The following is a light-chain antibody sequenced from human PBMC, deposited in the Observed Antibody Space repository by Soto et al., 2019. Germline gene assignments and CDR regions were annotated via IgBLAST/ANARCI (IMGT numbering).Light chain of an antibody. J-gene: IGLJ2*01. CDR1: SSDVGGYNY. V-gene: IGLV2-14*01. CDR3: SSYTSSSPHVV. CDR2: EVS. Sequence: QSALTQRASVSGSPGQSITISCTGTSSDVGGYNYVSWYQQHSGKAPKLMIYEVSNRPSGVSNRFSGSKSGNTASLTISGLQAEDEADYYCSSYTSSSPHVVFGGGTKLTVL.